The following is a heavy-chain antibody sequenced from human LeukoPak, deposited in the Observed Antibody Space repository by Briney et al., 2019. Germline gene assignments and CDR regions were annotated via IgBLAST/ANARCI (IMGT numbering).Heavy chain of an antibody. V-gene: IGHV3-33*08. CDR2: IWYDGSNK. CDR1: GFTFTNYW. D-gene: IGHD6-19*01. Sequence: GGSLRLSCAASGFTFTNYWMSWVRQAPGKGLEWVAVIWYDGSNKYYADSVKGRFTISRDNSKNTLYLQMNSLRAEDTAAYYCARRYSSGWWIDYWGQGTLVTVSS. J-gene: IGHJ4*02. CDR3: ARRYSSGWWIDY.